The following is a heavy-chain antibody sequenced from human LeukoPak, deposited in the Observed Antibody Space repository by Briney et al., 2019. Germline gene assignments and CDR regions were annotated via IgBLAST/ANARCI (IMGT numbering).Heavy chain of an antibody. D-gene: IGHD6-19*01. Sequence: PGGSLRLSCAASGFTLSSYAMHWVRQAPGKGLEWVAVISYDGSNKKNDGSNKNYTDSVKGRFTISRDNSKNTLHLQMNSLRAEDTAVYYCAKSMGSGWEDDGFDIWAKGQWSPSLQ. CDR3: AKSMGSGWEDDGFDI. CDR2: ISYDGSNKKNDGSNK. V-gene: IGHV3-30-3*02. CDR1: GFTLSSYA. J-gene: IGHJ3*02.